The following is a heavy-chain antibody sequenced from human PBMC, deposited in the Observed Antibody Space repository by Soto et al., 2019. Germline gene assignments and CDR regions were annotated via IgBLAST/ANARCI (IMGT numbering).Heavy chain of an antibody. CDR3: AKPYCSGGSCSGWFDP. D-gene: IGHD2-15*01. Sequence: GGSLRLSCAASGFTFSSYGMHWVRQAPGKGLEWVAVISYDGSNKYYADSVKGRFTISRDNSKNTLYLQMNSLRAEDTAVYYCAKPYCSGGSCSGWFDPWGQGTLVTVSS. J-gene: IGHJ5*02. CDR2: ISYDGSNK. V-gene: IGHV3-30*18. CDR1: GFTFSSYG.